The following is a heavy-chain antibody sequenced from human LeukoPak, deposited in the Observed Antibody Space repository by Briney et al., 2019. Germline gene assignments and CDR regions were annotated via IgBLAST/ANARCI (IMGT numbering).Heavy chain of an antibody. Sequence: KPGGSLRLSCAASGFTFSSYSMNWVRQAPGKGLEWVSSISSSSSYIYYADSVKGRFTISRDNAKNSLYLQMNSLRAEDTAVYYCARRVQQSYYYYYMDVWGKGTTVTVSS. CDR2: ISSSSSYI. V-gene: IGHV3-21*04. D-gene: IGHD6-13*01. CDR3: ARRVQQSYYYYYMDV. CDR1: GFTFSSYS. J-gene: IGHJ6*03.